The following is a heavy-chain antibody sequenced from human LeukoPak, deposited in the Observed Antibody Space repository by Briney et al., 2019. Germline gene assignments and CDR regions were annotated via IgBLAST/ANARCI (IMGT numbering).Heavy chain of an antibody. V-gene: IGHV4-38-2*02. CDR1: AYSISNGFV. J-gene: IGHJ5*02. D-gene: IGHD1-26*01. Sequence: SETLSLTCTVSAYSISNGFVWGWIRQPPGKGLEWIASIYHSGTTYYNPSLKSRVTMSVDTYKNQFSLRLSSVTAADTALYYCTRLSHVAGAPKVSWFDPWGQGTLVTVSS. CDR2: IYHSGTT. CDR3: TRLSHVAGAPKVSWFDP.